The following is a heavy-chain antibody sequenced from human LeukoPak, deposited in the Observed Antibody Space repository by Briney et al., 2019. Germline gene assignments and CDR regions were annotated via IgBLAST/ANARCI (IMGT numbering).Heavy chain of an antibody. CDR2: ISSSSTYI. Sequence: GWSLRLSCAASGFIFNSYDINWLRQAPGQGLEWISSISSSSTYIYYADSVRGRFTISRDNAKHSVFLQMNRLRAEDTAVHYCARALSIATTVDIWGLGTMVTVSS. CDR3: ARALSIATTVDI. J-gene: IGHJ3*02. CDR1: GFIFNSYD. D-gene: IGHD6-6*01. V-gene: IGHV3-21*01.